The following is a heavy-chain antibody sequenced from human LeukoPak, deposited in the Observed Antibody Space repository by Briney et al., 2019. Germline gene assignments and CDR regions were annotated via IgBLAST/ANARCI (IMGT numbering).Heavy chain of an antibody. D-gene: IGHD2-8*01. CDR2: INWNGGST. J-gene: IGHJ4*02. V-gene: IGHV3-20*04. CDR3: ARDLDVVMVYAFDY. Sequence: GGSLRLSCAASGFTFDDFAMSWVRQVPGKGLEWVSGINWNGGSTGYADSVKGRFTISRDNAKNSLYLQMNSLRAEDTAVYYCARDLDVVMVYAFDYWGQGTLVTVSS. CDR1: GFTFDDFA.